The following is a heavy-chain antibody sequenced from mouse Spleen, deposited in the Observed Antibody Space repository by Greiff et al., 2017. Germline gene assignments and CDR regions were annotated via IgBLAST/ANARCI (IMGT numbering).Heavy chain of an antibody. Sequence: QVQLQQPGAELVKPGASVKLSCKASGYTFTSYWMHWVKQRPGQGLEWIGEIDPSDSYTNYNQKFKGKATLTVDKSSSTAYMQLSSLTSEDSAVYYCEAILWLRRRGLLDYWGQGTTLTVSS. J-gene: IGHJ2*01. CDR3: EAILWLRRRGLLDY. V-gene: IGHV1-69*02. CDR2: IDPSDSYT. D-gene: IGHD2-2*01. CDR1: GYTFTSYW.